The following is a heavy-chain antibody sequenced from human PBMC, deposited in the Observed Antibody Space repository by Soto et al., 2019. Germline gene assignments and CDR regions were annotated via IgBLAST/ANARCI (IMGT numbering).Heavy chain of an antibody. D-gene: IGHD3-22*01. CDR3: TTEAYDNSGSLAFDI. Sequence: QVQLQESGPGLVKPSETLSLTCTVSGGSITNYYYSWIRQPPGKGLEWIGYIFHTGTTSYNPSLKRRATLSVDTSQSQFSLKLNSVTAADTAVYYCTTEAYDNSGSLAFDIWGPGTLVTVS. V-gene: IGHV4-59*08. CDR2: IFHTGTT. J-gene: IGHJ3*02. CDR1: GGSITNYY.